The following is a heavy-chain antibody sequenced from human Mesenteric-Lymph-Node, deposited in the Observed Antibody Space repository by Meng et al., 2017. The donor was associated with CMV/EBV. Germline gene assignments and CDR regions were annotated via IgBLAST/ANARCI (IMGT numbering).Heavy chain of an antibody. CDR3: ARGGGYDLYYYGMDV. D-gene: IGHD5-12*01. J-gene: IGHJ6*02. CDR1: GFTFSSYV. CDR2: ISFDGSNK. Sequence: GESLKISCAASGFTFSSYVMHWVRQAPGKGLEWVAVISFDGSNKFYADSVKGRFTISRDKSTNTLYLQMSSLRGDDTAVYYCARGGGYDLYYYGMDVWGQGTTVTVSS. V-gene: IGHV3-30*04.